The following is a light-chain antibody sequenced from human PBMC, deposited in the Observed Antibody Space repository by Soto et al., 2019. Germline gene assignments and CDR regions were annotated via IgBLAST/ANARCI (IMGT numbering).Light chain of an antibody. CDR1: QSISSQ. CDR2: DAS. Sequence: EIVLTQSPATLSLSPGERATLSCRASQSISSQLAWYQQILGQAPRLLIYDASNRATGIPARFSGSGSGTDFTLTISSLESEDFAVYYCQPRRTFGGGTKVEIK. CDR3: QPRRT. J-gene: IGKJ4*01. V-gene: IGKV3-11*01.